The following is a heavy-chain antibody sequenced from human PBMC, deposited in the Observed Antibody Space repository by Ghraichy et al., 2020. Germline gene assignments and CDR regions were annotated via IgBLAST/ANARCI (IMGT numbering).Heavy chain of an antibody. D-gene: IGHD3-22*01. V-gene: IGHV4-34*01. CDR1: GGSFSGYY. CDR2: INHSGST. J-gene: IGHJ4*02. CDR3: VRRVGGYYTRLNFDY. Sequence: TLSLTCAVYGGSFSGYYWSWIRQPPGKGLEWIGEINHSGSTNYNPSLKSRVTISVDTSKNQFSLKLSSVTAADTAVYYCVRRVGGYYTRLNFDYWGQGTLVTVSS.